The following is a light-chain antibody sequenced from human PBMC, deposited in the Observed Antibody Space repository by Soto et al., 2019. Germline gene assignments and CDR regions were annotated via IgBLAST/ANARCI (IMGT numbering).Light chain of an antibody. CDR1: QSISSW. J-gene: IGKJ1*01. V-gene: IGKV1-5*03. Sequence: DTPITQSSSTLSASVEDRVTIACRASQSISSWLAWYQQKPGKAPKLLIYKASSLESGVPSRFSGSGSGTEFTLTISSLQPDDFATYYCQQYNSYSGTFGQGTKVDIK. CDR3: QQYNSYSGT. CDR2: KAS.